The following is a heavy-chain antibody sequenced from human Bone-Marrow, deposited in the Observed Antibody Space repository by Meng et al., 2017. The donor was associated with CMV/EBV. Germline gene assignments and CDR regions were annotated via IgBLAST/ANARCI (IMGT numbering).Heavy chain of an antibody. CDR3: RVPGALDY. J-gene: IGHJ4*02. Sequence: GGSLRLSCAASGFTFSSYCMSWVRQAPGKGLEWVANIKQDGTEKYYVDSVKGRFTISRDNAKNSLYLQMNSLRAEDTAVYYCRVPGALDYWGQGTLVTVSS. V-gene: IGHV3-7*01. CDR1: GFTFSSYC. CDR2: IKQDGTEK. D-gene: IGHD2-2*01.